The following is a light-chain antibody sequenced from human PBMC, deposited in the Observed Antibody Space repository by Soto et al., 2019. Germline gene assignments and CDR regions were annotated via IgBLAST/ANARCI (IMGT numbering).Light chain of an antibody. Sequence: DIQVTQSPSTLSASVGDRVTITCRASQSISSWLAWYQQKPGKAPKLLIYDASSLESGVPSRFSGSGSGTEFTLTISSLQPDDFATYYCQQYNGYPWTFGQGTKVDIK. CDR1: QSISSW. V-gene: IGKV1-5*01. J-gene: IGKJ1*01. CDR3: QQYNGYPWT. CDR2: DAS.